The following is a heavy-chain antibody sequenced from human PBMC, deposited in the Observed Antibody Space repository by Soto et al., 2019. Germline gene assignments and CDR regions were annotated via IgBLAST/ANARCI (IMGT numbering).Heavy chain of an antibody. CDR2: IIPIFGTA. J-gene: IGHJ6*02. CDR3: ARDNSRWLQDPPYYYYYGMDV. D-gene: IGHD3-22*01. CDR1: GGTFSSYA. V-gene: IGHV1-69*06. Sequence: QVQLVQSGAEVKKPGSSVKVSCKASGGTFSSYAISWVRQAPGQGLEWMGGIIPIFGTANYAQKFQGRVTITADKSTSTAYMELSSLRSEDTAVYYCARDNSRWLQDPPYYYYYGMDVWGQGTTVTVSS.